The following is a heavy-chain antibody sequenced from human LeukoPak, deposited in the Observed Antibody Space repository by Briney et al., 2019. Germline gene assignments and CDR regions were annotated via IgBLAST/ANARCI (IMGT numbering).Heavy chain of an antibody. CDR1: GFTFSDYA. Sequence: TGGSLRLSCAASGFTFSDYAMHWVRQAPGEGLEWVSGISWNSRSIGYADSVKGRFTIFRDKAKNSLDLQMNSLRSEDMALYYCTRDRRTYQLLSLVNWGQGTLVIVSS. V-gene: IGHV3-9*03. J-gene: IGHJ4*02. CDR2: ISWNSRSI. D-gene: IGHD2-2*01. CDR3: TRDRRTYQLLSLVN.